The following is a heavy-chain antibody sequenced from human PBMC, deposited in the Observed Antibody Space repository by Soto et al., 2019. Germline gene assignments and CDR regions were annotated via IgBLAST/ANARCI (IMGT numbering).Heavy chain of an antibody. CDR2: IYYSGST. V-gene: IGHV4-31*03. CDR1: GGSISSGGYY. D-gene: IGHD3-10*01. CDR3: ARENYGSGSYHLDY. Sequence: LSLTCTVSGGSISSGGYYWSWIRQHPGKGLEWIGYIYYSGSTYYNPSLKSRVTISVDTSKNQFSLKLSPVTAADTAVYYCARENYGSGSYHLDYWGQGTLVTVSS. J-gene: IGHJ4*02.